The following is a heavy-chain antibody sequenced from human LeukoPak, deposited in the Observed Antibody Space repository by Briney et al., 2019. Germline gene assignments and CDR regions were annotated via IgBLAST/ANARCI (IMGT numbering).Heavy chain of an antibody. V-gene: IGHV4-39*01. Sequence: SETLSLTCTVSGGSISSSSYYWGWIRQPPGKGLEWIGSIYYSGSTYYNPSLKSRVTISVDTSKNQFSLKLSSVTAADMAVYYCASGPYYYGSGSFDYWGQGTLVTVSS. D-gene: IGHD3-10*01. J-gene: IGHJ4*02. CDR2: IYYSGST. CDR3: ASGPYYYGSGSFDY. CDR1: GGSISSSSYY.